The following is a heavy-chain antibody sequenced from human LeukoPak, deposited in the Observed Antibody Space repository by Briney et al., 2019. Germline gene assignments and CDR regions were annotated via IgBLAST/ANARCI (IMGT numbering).Heavy chain of an antibody. CDR3: AKGMGVGEFPIFSPMDV. CDR2: ISGSGGST. V-gene: IGHV3-23*01. J-gene: IGHJ6*04. CDR1: GFTFSSYA. Sequence: GGSLRLSCAASGFTFSSYAMSWVRQAPGKGLEWVSAISGSGGSTYYADSVKGRFTISRDNSKNTLYLQMNSLRAEDTAVYYCAKGMGVGEFPIFSPMDVWGKGTTVTVSS. D-gene: IGHD3-10*01.